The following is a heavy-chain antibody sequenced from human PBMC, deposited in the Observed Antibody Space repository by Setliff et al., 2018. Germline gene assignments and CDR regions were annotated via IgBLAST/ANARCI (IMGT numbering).Heavy chain of an antibody. CDR1: GGSISSSSYY. D-gene: IGHD3-10*01. CDR3: ARIAYGSGSYYFDY. Sequence: SETLSLTCTVSGGSISSSSYYWGWIRQPPGKGLEWIGSIYYSGSTYYNPSLKSRVTISVDTAKNLFSLKLSSVTAADTAVYFCARIAYGSGSYYFDYWGQGTLVTVSS. V-gene: IGHV4-39*02. J-gene: IGHJ4*02. CDR2: IYYSGST.